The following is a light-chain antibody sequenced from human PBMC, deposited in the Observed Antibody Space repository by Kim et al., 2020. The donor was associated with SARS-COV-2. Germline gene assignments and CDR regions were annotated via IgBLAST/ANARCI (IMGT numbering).Light chain of an antibody. CDR3: NSRDTSGNEHWV. CDR2: GKN. J-gene: IGLJ3*02. V-gene: IGLV3-19*01. CDR1: TLRSYY. Sequence: SSELTQDPAVSVALGQTVRITCQGDTLRSYYASWYQQRPRQAPLLVIYGKNKRPSGIPDRFSGSFSGSTASLTITGAQAEDEAVYYCNSRDTSGNEHWVF.